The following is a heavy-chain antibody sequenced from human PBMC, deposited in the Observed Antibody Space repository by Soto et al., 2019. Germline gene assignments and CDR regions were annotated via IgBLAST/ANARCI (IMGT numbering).Heavy chain of an antibody. CDR1: EFTFSHYS. CDR2: ISSGSTTI. J-gene: IGHJ3*02. CDR3: AREGHDYGVFDI. V-gene: IGHV3-48*01. D-gene: IGHD4-17*01. Sequence: EVQLVESGGGLVQPGGSLRLSCAASEFTFSHYSMNWVRQAPGKGLEWISYISSGSTTIDYADSVKGRFTISRDNAKNSLYLQMNSLRTEDTAVFYCAREGHDYGVFDIWGQWTMVTVSS.